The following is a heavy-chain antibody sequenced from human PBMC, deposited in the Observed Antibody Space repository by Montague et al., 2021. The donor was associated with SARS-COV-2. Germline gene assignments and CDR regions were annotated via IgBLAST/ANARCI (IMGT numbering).Heavy chain of an antibody. Sequence: SETLSLTCAVSGDSIMTTNWWSWFRQPPGKGLVWIGEIYQSGSTNYNPSLNSRVTMSIDKSKNQFSLELNSVTAADTALYYCVRAGGLDNRPPVWGQGALVIVSS. CDR1: GDSIMTTNW. CDR3: VRAGGLDNRPPV. CDR2: IYQSGST. J-gene: IGHJ4*02. V-gene: IGHV4-4*02. D-gene: IGHD3/OR15-3a*01.